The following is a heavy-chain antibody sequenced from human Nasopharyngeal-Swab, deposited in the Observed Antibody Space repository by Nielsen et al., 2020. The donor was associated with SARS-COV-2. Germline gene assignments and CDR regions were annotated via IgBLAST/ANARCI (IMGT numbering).Heavy chain of an antibody. Sequence: GESLKISCAASGLTFTSYAINWVRQAPGKGLEWVSGISGSGDNTYYADSVRGRFIISRDTSRNTLYLQMNSLRAEDTALYYCAKDSGAGFCSAGTCFPTNHWGRGTLVTVSS. J-gene: IGHJ5*02. CDR1: GLTFTSYA. CDR3: AKDSGAGFCSAGTCFPTNH. CDR2: ISGSGDNT. V-gene: IGHV3-23*01. D-gene: IGHD2-15*01.